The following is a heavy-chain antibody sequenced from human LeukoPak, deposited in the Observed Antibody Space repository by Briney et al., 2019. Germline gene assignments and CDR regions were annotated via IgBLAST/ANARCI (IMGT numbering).Heavy chain of an antibody. CDR2: INPNTGGT. V-gene: IGHV1-2*02. J-gene: IGHJ4*02. D-gene: IGHD6-6*01. Sequence: ASVKVSCKASGYIFTGQDMHWVRQAPGQGLEWMGWINPNTGGTHYAQRFQGRVTMTRDTSISTAYMELRSLRSDDTAVYYCASYPRYSSSPPFDYWGQGTLVTVSS. CDR1: GYIFTGQD. CDR3: ASYPRYSSSPPFDY.